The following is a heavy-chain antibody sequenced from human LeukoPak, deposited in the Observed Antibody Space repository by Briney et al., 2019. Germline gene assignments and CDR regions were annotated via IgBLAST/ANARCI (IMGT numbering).Heavy chain of an antibody. CDR2: NIPIFGTA. J-gene: IGHJ4*02. CDR3: ARLANVDTAMVNYFDY. CDR1: GGTFSSYA. V-gene: IGHV1-69*06. D-gene: IGHD5-18*01. Sequence: GASVKVSCKASGGTFSSYAISWVRQAPGQGLEWMGGNIPIFGTANYAQKFQGRVTITADKSTSTAYMELSSLRSEDTAVYYCARLANVDTAMVNYFDYWGQGTLVTVSS.